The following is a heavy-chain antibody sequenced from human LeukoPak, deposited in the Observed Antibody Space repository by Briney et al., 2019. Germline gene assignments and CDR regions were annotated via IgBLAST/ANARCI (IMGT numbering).Heavy chain of an antibody. D-gene: IGHD6-19*01. J-gene: IGHJ4*02. Sequence: ASVKASCKASGYTFTGYYMHWVRQAPGQGLEWMGWINPNSGGTNYAQKFQGWVTMTRDTSISTAYMELSRLRSDDTAVYYCARAVAGIPYYFDYWGQGTLVTVSS. CDR2: INPNSGGT. CDR3: ARAVAGIPYYFDY. CDR1: GYTFTGYY. V-gene: IGHV1-2*04.